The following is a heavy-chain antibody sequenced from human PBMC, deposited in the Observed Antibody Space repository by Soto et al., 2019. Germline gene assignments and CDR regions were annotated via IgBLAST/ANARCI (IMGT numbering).Heavy chain of an antibody. V-gene: IGHV4-39*01. CDR2: LQYRGST. CDR3: AKYDEYSPLSY. D-gene: IGHD3-3*01. Sequence: SETLSLTCTVSGGSVSTTTDFWGWIRQPPGKGLEWLGTLQYRGSTDYNPSVKSRVAMSLNTSKNQFSLRLTSVTAADTAVYFCAKYDEYSPLSYWGQGARVTVSS. CDR1: GGSVSTTTDF. J-gene: IGHJ4*02.